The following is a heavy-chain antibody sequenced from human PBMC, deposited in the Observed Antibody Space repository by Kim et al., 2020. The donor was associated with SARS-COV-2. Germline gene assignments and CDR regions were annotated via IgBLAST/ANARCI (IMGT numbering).Heavy chain of an antibody. D-gene: IGHD3-10*01. CDR1: GGSISSGGYY. CDR3: ARDLGYYASGTWFDA. CDR2: IYYSGST. Sequence: SETLSLTCTVSGGSISSGGYYWSWIRQYPGKGLEWIGHIYYSGSTFYNPSLESRIIISADTSKNQFSLRLSSVTAADTAVYYCARDLGYYASGTWFDAWGQGTLVTVSS. J-gene: IGHJ5*02. V-gene: IGHV4-31*03.